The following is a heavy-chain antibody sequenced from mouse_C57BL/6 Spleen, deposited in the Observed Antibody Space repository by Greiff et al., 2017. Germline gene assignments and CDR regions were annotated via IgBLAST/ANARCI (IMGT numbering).Heavy chain of an antibody. Sequence: VQLQQSGPELVKPGASVKFSCKASGYAFSSSWMNWVKQRPGKGLEWIGRIYPGDGDTNYNGKFKGKATLTADKSSSPAYMQLSSLTSEDSAVYFCARAGTSYAMDYWGQGTSVTVSS. CDR3: ARAGTSYAMDY. V-gene: IGHV1-82*01. CDR1: GYAFSSSW. CDR2: IYPGDGDT. J-gene: IGHJ4*01. D-gene: IGHD4-1*01.